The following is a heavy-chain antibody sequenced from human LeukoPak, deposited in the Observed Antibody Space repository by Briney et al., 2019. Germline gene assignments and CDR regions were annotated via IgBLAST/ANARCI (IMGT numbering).Heavy chain of an antibody. CDR3: AKDGPYSSSWYAFDI. CDR2: ISGSGGST. D-gene: IGHD6-13*01. CDR1: GFTFSSYS. J-gene: IGHJ3*02. V-gene: IGHV3-23*01. Sequence: GGSLRLSCAASGFTFSSYSMNWVRQAPGKGLEWVSVISGSGGSTYYADSMKGRFTISRDNSKNTLYLQMNSLRAEDTAVYYCAKDGPYSSSWYAFDIWGQGTMVTVSS.